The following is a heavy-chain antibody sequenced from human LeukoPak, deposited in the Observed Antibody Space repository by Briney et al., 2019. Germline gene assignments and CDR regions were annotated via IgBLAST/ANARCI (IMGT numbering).Heavy chain of an antibody. D-gene: IGHD1-26*01. J-gene: IGHJ4*02. CDR1: GYTFTGYY. CDR2: INPNSGGT. Sequence: ASVKVSCKASGYTFTGYYMHWVRQAPGQGLEWMGWINPNSGGTNYAQKFQGRVTMTRDTSISTAYMELSRLRSDDTAVYYCARDLMGWELPNQFDYWGQGTLVTVSS. V-gene: IGHV1-2*02. CDR3: ARDLMGWELPNQFDY.